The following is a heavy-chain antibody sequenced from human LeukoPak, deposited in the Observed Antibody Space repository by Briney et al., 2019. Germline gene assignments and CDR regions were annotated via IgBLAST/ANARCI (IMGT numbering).Heavy chain of an antibody. CDR2: ISSRSEYI. V-gene: IGHV3-21*01. Sequence: GGSLRLSCAASGFTLSSYTLNWVRQAPGKGLEWVSSISSRSEYIYYADSVKGRFTISTDNAKNSLYLQMNSLRAEDTAVYYCARRSPSYYFDYWGQGIPVTVSS. J-gene: IGHJ4*02. CDR1: GFTLSSYT. CDR3: ARRSPSYYFDY.